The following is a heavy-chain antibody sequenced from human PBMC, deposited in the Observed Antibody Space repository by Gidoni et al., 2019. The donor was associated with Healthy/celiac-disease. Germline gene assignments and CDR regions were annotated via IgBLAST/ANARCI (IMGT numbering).Heavy chain of an antibody. J-gene: IGHJ4*02. CDR1: GFTFSSYA. CDR2: MSGSGGST. V-gene: IGHV3-23*01. D-gene: IGHD3-3*01. CDR3: AKLLYYDFGSGYPDY. Sequence: EVQLLESGGGLVQPGGSLRLSCAASGFTFSSYAMSWVRQAPGKGLEWVSAMSGSGGSTDNEDSVKGRFTISRDNSKNTLYLQMNSLRAEDTAVYYCAKLLYYDFGSGYPDYWGQGTLVTVSS.